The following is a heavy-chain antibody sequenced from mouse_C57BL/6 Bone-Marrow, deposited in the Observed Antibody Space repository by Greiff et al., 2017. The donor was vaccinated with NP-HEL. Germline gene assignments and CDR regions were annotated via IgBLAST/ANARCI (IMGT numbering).Heavy chain of an antibody. D-gene: IGHD1-1*01. CDR1: GYTFTSYW. V-gene: IGHV1-69*01. CDR2: IDPSDSYT. J-gene: IGHJ4*01. Sequence: QVQLQQPGAELVMPGASVKLSCKASGYTFTSYWMHWVKQRPGQGLEWIGEIDPSDSYTNYNQKFKGKSTLTVDKSSSTAYMQLSSLTSEDSAVYYCARGTVVAQYYYAMDYWGQGTSVTVSS. CDR3: ARGTVVAQYYYAMDY.